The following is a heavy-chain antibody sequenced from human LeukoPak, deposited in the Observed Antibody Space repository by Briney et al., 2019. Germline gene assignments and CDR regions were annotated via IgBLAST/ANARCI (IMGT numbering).Heavy chain of an antibody. V-gene: IGHV3-30*02. J-gene: IGHJ4*02. Sequence: PGGSLRLSCAASGFTFISYGMHWVRQAPGKGLEWVAFIRYDGSNKYYADSVKGRFTISRDNSKNTLYLQMNSLRAEDTAVYYCAKDGGIVVVPAPIDYWGQGTLVTVSS. CDR2: IRYDGSNK. CDR3: AKDGGIVVVPAPIDY. CDR1: GFTFISYG. D-gene: IGHD2-2*01.